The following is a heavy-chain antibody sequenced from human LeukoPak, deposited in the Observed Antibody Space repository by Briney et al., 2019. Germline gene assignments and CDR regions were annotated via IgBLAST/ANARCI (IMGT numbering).Heavy chain of an antibody. CDR3: TRAPYSSGWYTVDF. J-gene: IGHJ4*02. D-gene: IGHD6-19*01. CDR1: GFSFSSYW. CDR2: MKQDGSEK. Sequence: GGSLRLSCAASGFSFSSYWMSWVRQAPGKGLEWVANMKQDGSEKCYADSVKGRFTISRDNAKNSLYLQMDSLRDEDTAVYYCTRAPYSSGWYTVDFWGQGTLVTVSS. V-gene: IGHV3-7*04.